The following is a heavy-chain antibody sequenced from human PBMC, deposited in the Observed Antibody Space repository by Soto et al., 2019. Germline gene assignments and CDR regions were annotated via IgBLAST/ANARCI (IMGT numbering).Heavy chain of an antibody. CDR1: GGSISSGDYY. Sequence: PSETLSLTCTVSGGSISSGDYYWSWIRQPPGKGLEWIGYIYHSGNTNYNPSLKIRVIMSVDKSKNQFSLKLRSVTAADTAVYYWARVLSSWPRFDSWGQGALVTVS. J-gene: IGHJ4*02. V-gene: IGHV4-30-4*01. D-gene: IGHD6-13*01. CDR2: IYHSGNT. CDR3: ARVLSSWPRFDS.